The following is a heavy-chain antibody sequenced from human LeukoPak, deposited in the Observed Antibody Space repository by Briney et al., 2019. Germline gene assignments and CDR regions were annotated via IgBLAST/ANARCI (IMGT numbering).Heavy chain of an antibody. CDR1: GYTFTNYA. CDR2: ISGYNGRT. Sequence: ASVKVSCKASGYTFTNYAIAWVRQAPGQGPEWMGWISGYNGRTNYAQNFQGRVTVTTDTSTTTSYMELRSLRSDDTAIYYCARAPNLNDPKGDWFDSWGQGTLVTVSS. D-gene: IGHD1-1*01. CDR3: ARAPNLNDPKGDWFDS. V-gene: IGHV1-18*01. J-gene: IGHJ5*01.